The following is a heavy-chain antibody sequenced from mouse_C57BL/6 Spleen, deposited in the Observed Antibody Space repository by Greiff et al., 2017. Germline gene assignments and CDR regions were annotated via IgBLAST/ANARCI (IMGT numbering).Heavy chain of an antibody. CDR1: GYTFTSYW. J-gene: IGHJ1*03. D-gene: IGHD2-12*01. CDR3: ARLGSYSNLYFDV. V-gene: IGHV1-55*01. CDR2: IYPGSGST. Sequence: QVQLQQPGAELVKPGASVKMSCRASGYTFTSYWITWVKQRPGPGLEWIGDIYPGSGSTTYNEKFKSKATLTVDTSSSTAYMQLSSLTSEDSAVYYCARLGSYSNLYFDVWGTGTTVTVSS.